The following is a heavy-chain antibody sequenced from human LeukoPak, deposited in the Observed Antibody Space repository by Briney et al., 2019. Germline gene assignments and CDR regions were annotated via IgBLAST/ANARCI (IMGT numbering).Heavy chain of an antibody. CDR2: IYYSGST. D-gene: IGHD6-19*01. CDR1: GGSISSNY. J-gene: IGHJ4*02. V-gene: IGHV4-59*01. CDR3: AKISGYSSGWLYPMDY. Sequence: PSETLSLTCTVSGGSISSNYWCWIRQPPGKGLEWIGYIYYSGSTNYNPSLKSRVTISVDTSKNQFSLKLSSVTAADTAVYYCAKISGYSSGWLYPMDYWGQGTLATVSS.